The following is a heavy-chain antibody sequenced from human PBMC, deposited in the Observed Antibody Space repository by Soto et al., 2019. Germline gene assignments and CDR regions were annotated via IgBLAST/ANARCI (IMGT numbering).Heavy chain of an antibody. V-gene: IGHV1-3*04. CDR1: GYTFTNYS. J-gene: IGHJ5*02. CDR2: LNTDNGKK. D-gene: IGHD2-2*01. CDR3: ARAGNCTSTTCFSGWLDP. Sequence: QVQLVQSGAEVKKPGASVKVSCKASGYTFTNYSMHWVRQAPGQRLEWMGWLNTDNGKKRDSQRFQDRVTLTRDTSANTAYMELSSLTYEDTAVYYWARAGNCTSTTCFSGWLDPWGQETLVTVSS.